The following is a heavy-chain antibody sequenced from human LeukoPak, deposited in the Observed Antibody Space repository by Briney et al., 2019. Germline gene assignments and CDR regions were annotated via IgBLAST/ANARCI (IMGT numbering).Heavy chain of an antibody. V-gene: IGHV3-48*04. D-gene: IGHD3-22*01. J-gene: IGHJ6*03. CDR3: ARETYYYDSTGTKHYYMDV. Sequence: GGSLRLSCAAFGFTFSSYTMNWVRQAPGKGLEWVSYISSSSGTMYYADSVKGRFTISRDSAKNSLYLQMNSLRAEDTAVYYCARETYYYDSTGTKHYYMDVWGKGTTVTVSS. CDR2: ISSSSGTM. CDR1: GFTFSSYT.